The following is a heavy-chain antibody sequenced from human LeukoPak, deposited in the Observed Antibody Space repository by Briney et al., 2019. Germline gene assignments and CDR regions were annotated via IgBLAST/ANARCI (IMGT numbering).Heavy chain of an antibody. Sequence: ASVKVSCKASGYTFTSYDINWVRQATGQGLEWMGWMNPNSGNTGYAQKLQGRVTMTRNTSISTAYMELSSLRAEDMAVYYCARDRGGLRYFDWLLQPFDYWGQGTLVTVSS. CDR2: MNPNSGNT. V-gene: IGHV1-8*01. CDR3: ARDRGGLRYFDWLLQPFDY. J-gene: IGHJ4*02. D-gene: IGHD3-9*01. CDR1: GYTFTSYD.